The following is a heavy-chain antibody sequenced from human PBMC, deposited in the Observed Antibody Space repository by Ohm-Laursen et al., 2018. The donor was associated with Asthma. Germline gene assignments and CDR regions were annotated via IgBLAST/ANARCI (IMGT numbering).Heavy chain of an antibody. CDR1: GYTFTSYD. Sequence: ASVKVSCKASGYTFTSYDINWVRQAPGQGLEWMGRINPNGGGTDYAQKFQGRVTMTRATSISTAYMELSNLRSDDTAVYYCARSYDTSADSWGQGTLVTVSS. CDR2: INPNGGGT. V-gene: IGHV1-2*06. CDR3: ARSYDTSADS. J-gene: IGHJ4*02. D-gene: IGHD2-8*01.